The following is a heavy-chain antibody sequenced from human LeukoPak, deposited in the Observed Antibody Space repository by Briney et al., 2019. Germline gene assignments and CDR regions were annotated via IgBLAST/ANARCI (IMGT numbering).Heavy chain of an antibody. CDR3: ASPSSGYYYGPFDY. D-gene: IGHD3-22*01. J-gene: IGHJ4*02. CDR2: IYSGGST. V-gene: IGHV3-66*01. CDR1: GFTISSNY. Sequence: GGSLRLSCAASGFTISSNYMSWVRQAPGKGLEWVSVIYSGGSTYYADPVKGRFTISRDNSKNTLYLQMNSLRAEDTAVYYCASPSSGYYYGPFDYWGQGTLVTVSS.